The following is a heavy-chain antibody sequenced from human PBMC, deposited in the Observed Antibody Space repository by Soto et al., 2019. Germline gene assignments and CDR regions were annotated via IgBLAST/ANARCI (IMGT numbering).Heavy chain of an antibody. CDR1: GGTFSSYT. CDR2: IIPILGIA. CDR3: ARRAPFIPSSSDSYYMDV. D-gene: IGHD6-6*01. Sequence: ASVKVSCKASGGTFSSYTISWVRQAPGQGLEWMGRIIPILGIANYAQKFQGRVTMTRNTSISTAYMELSSLRSEDTAVYYCARRAPFIPSSSDSYYMDVWGKGTTVTVSS. V-gene: IGHV1-69*02. J-gene: IGHJ6*03.